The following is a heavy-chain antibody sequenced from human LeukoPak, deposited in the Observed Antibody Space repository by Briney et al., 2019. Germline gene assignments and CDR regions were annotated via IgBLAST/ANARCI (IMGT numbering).Heavy chain of an antibody. J-gene: IGHJ4*02. CDR3: ARDSEAVAGGFDY. V-gene: IGHV3-74*03. D-gene: IGHD6-13*01. CDR2: ITSDGSNT. CDR1: GFTFSNYW. Sequence: GGSLRLSCAASGFTFSNYWTHWVRQAPGKGLVWVSRITSDGSNTMYADSVKGRFTISRDNVKNTLYLQMNSLRVEDTAVYYCARDSEAVAGGFDYWGQGTLVTVSS.